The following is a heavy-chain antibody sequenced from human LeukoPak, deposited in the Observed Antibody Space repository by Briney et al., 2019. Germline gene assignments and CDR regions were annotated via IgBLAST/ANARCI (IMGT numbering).Heavy chain of an antibody. V-gene: IGHV1-46*03. CDR1: GYTFTSYY. D-gene: IGHD2-8*02. CDR2: INPSGGST. CDR3: ARGVVLSGHHPNAFDI. J-gene: IGHJ3*02. Sequence: ASVKVSCKASGYTFTSYYMHWVRQAPGQGLEWMGIINPSGGSTSYAQKFQGRVTMTRDTSTSTVYMELSSLRSEDTAVYYCARGVVLSGHHPNAFDIWGQGTMVTVSS.